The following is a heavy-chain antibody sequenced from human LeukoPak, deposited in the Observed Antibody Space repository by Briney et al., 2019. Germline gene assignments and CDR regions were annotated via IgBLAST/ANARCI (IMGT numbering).Heavy chain of an antibody. V-gene: IGHV3-23*01. CDR1: GFTFSSYS. D-gene: IGHD3-16*01. Sequence: PGGSLRLSCAASGFTFSSYSMNWVRQAPGKGLEWVSGISDSGARTYYADSVKGRFTVSRDNSKNTLYLQMNSLRAEDTAIYYRARDLWRLDYWGQGTLVTVSS. CDR3: ARDLWRLDY. J-gene: IGHJ4*02. CDR2: ISDSGART.